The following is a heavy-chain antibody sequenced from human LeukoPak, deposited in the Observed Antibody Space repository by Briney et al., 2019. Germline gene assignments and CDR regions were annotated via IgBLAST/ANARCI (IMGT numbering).Heavy chain of an antibody. CDR1: GLIFSSHA. CDR2: ISGSGSSR. Sequence: PGGSLTLSCAASGLIFSSHALTWVRQAPGKGLGCVSVISGSGSSRYYADSVKGRFTISRDNSKNTVFLQMNSLRVEDTAIYYCAKDIAAAGDYWGQGTLVTVSS. V-gene: IGHV3-23*01. D-gene: IGHD6-25*01. J-gene: IGHJ4*02. CDR3: AKDIAAAGDY.